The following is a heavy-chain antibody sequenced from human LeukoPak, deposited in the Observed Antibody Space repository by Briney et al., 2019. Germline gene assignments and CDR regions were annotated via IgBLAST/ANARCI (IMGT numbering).Heavy chain of an antibody. CDR2: IYHTGST. V-gene: IGHV4-59*01. D-gene: IGHD5-24*01. J-gene: IGHJ4*02. CDR1: SGSITGYY. CDR3: AAFRDGFNWHLDN. Sequence: SETLSLTRTVSSGSITGYYWNWIRQPPGKGLGWIGYIYHTGSTKYNHSLKSRVIISVDTSKNQFSLKLSSVTAADTAVYYCAAFRDGFNWHLDNWGQGTLVTVSS.